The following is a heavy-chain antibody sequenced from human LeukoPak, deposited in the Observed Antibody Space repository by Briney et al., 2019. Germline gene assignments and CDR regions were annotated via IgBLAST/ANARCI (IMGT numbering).Heavy chain of an antibody. CDR3: ATDLEDAGQQLVPYY. Sequence: ASVKVSCKVSGYTLTELSMHWVRQAPGKGLEWMGGFDPEDGETIYAQKFQGRVTMTEDTSTDTAYMELSSLRSEDTAVYYCATDLEDAGQQLVPYYWGQGTLVTVSS. D-gene: IGHD6-13*01. V-gene: IGHV1-24*01. CDR2: FDPEDGET. CDR1: GYTLTELS. J-gene: IGHJ4*02.